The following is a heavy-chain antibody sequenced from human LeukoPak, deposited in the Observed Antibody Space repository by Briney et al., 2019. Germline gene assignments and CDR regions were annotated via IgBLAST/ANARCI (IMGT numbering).Heavy chain of an antibody. CDR3: ARRFGFRGNYYYYGMDV. J-gene: IGHJ6*04. D-gene: IGHD3-16*01. V-gene: IGHV3-53*01. CDR2: IYSGGST. CDR1: GFTVSSNY. Sequence: GGSLRLSCAASGFTVSSNYMSWVRQAPGKGLEWVSVIYSGGSTYYADSVKGRFTISRDNSKNTLYLQMNSLRAEDTGVYYCARRFGFRGNYYYYGMDVWGKGTTVTVSS.